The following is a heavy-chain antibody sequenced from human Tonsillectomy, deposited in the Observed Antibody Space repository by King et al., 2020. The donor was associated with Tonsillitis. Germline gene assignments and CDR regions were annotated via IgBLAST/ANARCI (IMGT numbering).Heavy chain of an antibody. Sequence: QLVQSGAEVKKPGASVKIACKASGYTFSSYYMHWVRQAPGQGLEWMGIINPSGPSTTYAQKFQGRVTVTRDTSTSTVYMELSSLRSEDTAVYYCVRGRYSGTYSPLHWGQGTLVTVSS. CDR3: VRGRYSGTYSPLH. J-gene: IGHJ4*02. CDR1: GYTFSSYY. CDR2: INPSGPST. D-gene: IGHD1-26*01. V-gene: IGHV1-46*01.